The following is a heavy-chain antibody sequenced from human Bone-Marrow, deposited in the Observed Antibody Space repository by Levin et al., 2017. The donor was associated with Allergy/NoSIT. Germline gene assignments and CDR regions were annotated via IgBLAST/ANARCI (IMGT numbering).Heavy chain of an antibody. Sequence: ASVKVSCKASGYTFTSYGISWVRQAPGQGLEWMGWISAYNGNTNYAQKLQGRVTMTTDTSTSTAYMELRSLRSDDTAVYYCARDLGYFDWLRPFQDAFDIWGQGTMVTVSS. V-gene: IGHV1-18*01. CDR2: ISAYNGNT. D-gene: IGHD3-9*01. J-gene: IGHJ3*02. CDR1: GYTFTSYG. CDR3: ARDLGYFDWLRPFQDAFDI.